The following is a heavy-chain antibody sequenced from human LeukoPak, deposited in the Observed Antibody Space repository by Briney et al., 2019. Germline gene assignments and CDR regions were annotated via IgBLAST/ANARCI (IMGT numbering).Heavy chain of an antibody. V-gene: IGHV3-7*01. CDR1: GFIFSNYW. CDR3: ARDYSGSYA. Sequence: GGSLRLSCAASGFIFSNYWMSWVRQAPGKGLEWVANIKEDGSGKYYVDSVKGRFTISRDNAKNSVYLQMNSLSAEDTAVYYCARDYSGSYAWGQGTLVTVSS. CDR2: IKEDGSGK. J-gene: IGHJ4*02. D-gene: IGHD1-26*01.